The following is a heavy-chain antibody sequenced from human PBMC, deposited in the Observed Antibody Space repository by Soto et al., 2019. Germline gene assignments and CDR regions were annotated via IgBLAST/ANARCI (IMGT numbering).Heavy chain of an antibody. Sequence: QVQLVESGGGVVQPGRSLRLSCAASGFTFSSYAMHWVRQAPGKGLEWVAVISYDGSNKYYADSVKGRFPISRDKSKNTLYLQMNSLRAEHTAVYYCAIAAGYSSSRASLDYWGQGTLVTVSS. CDR3: AIAAGYSSSRASLDY. D-gene: IGHD6-13*01. CDR2: ISYDGSNK. J-gene: IGHJ4*02. CDR1: GFTFSSYA. V-gene: IGHV3-30-3*01.